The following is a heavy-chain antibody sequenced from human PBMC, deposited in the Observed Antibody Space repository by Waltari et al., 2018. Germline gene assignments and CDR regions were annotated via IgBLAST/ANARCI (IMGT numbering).Heavy chain of an antibody. Sequence: QITLKESGPTLVKPTQTLTLTCTFSGFSLSTSGVGVRWIRHPPGKALEWLALIYWNDDKRYSPSLKSRLTITKDTSKNQVVLTMTNMDPVDTATYCCAHRRTGEYCSSTSCYLYWGQGTLVTVSS. D-gene: IGHD2-2*01. J-gene: IGHJ4*02. CDR2: IYWNDDK. CDR1: GFSLSTSGVG. CDR3: AHRRTGEYCSSTSCYLY. V-gene: IGHV2-5*01.